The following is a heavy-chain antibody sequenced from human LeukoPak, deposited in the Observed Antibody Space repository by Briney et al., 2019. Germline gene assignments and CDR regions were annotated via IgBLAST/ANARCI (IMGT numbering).Heavy chain of an antibody. CDR3: ARGIAAAGGRWFDP. V-gene: IGHV1-2*02. Sequence: GASVKVSCKASAYTFTDYYMHWVRQAPGQGLEWMGWINPNSGGTNYAQQFQGRVTMTRDTSISTAYMELSNLRSDDTAVYYCARGIAAAGGRWFDPWGQGTLVTVSS. D-gene: IGHD6-13*01. CDR2: INPNSGGT. CDR1: AYTFTDYY. J-gene: IGHJ5*02.